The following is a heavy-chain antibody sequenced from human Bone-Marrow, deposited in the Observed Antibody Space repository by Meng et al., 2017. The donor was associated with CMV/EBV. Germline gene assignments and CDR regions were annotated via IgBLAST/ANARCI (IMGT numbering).Heavy chain of an antibody. CDR2: IIPIFGTA. CDR3: ARVRSDFWSGLYFDY. D-gene: IGHD3-3*01. V-gene: IGHV1-69*05. Sequence: SGGTFSSYAISWVRQAPGQGLEWMGGIIPIFGTANYAQKFQGRVTITTDESTSTAYMELSSLRSEDTAVYYCARVRSDFWSGLYFDYWGQGTLVTVSS. CDR1: GGTFSSYA. J-gene: IGHJ4*02.